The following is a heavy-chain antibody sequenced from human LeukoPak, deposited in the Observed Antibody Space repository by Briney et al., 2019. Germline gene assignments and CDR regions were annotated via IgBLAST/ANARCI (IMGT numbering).Heavy chain of an antibody. CDR1: GFTFSSYA. CDR3: AKDVYSNYGHFQY. D-gene: IGHD4-11*01. Sequence: GGSLRLSCAASGFTFSSYAMHWVRQAPGKGLEWVAVISYDGSNKYYADSVKGRFTISRDNSKNTLYLQMNSLRAEDTAGYYCAKDVYSNYGHFQYWGQGTLVTVSS. J-gene: IGHJ1*01. CDR2: ISYDGSNK. V-gene: IGHV3-30*01.